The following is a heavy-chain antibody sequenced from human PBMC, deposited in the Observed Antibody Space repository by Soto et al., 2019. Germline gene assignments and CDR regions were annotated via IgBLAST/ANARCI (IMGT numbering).Heavy chain of an antibody. D-gene: IGHD4-17*01. CDR3: AKDIRHADYVRWCDS. CDR1: GFTFNNYA. Sequence: EVHLLESGGGLVQPGGSLRLSCIASGFTFNNYAMTWVRQVPGRGLEGVSGITASGGRTYYADSVKGRFTISRDNSRSTLYLQMNSLRADDTAVYYCAKDIRHADYVRWCDSWGQGTLVTVSS. V-gene: IGHV3-23*01. CDR2: ITASGGRT. J-gene: IGHJ5*01.